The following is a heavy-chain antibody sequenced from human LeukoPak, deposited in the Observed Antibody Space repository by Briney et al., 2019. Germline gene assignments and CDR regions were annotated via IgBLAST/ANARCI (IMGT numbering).Heavy chain of an antibody. CDR3: ARDFPSKPRYRWLLASVDFDH. J-gene: IGHJ4*02. V-gene: IGHV3-48*03. CDR2: ISSSGSTI. CDR1: GFTFSSYE. Sequence: GGSLRLSCAASGFTFSSYEMNWVRQAPGKGLEWVSYISSSGSTIYYADSVKGRFTISRDNAKNSLYLQMNSLRAEDTAVYYCARDFPSKPRYRWLLASVDFDHWGQGTLVTVSS. D-gene: IGHD3-22*01.